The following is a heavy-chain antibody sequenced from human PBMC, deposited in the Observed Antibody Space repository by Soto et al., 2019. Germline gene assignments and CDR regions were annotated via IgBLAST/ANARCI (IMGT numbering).Heavy chain of an antibody. CDR3: ARQYSSGWDALDFDY. Sequence: GESLKISCKGSGYSFTSYWISWVRQMPGKGLEWMGRIDPSDSYTNYSPSFQGHVTISADKSISTAYLQWSSLKASDTAMYYCARQYSSGWDALDFDYWGQGTLVTVSS. D-gene: IGHD6-19*01. CDR1: GYSFTSYW. V-gene: IGHV5-10-1*01. J-gene: IGHJ4*02. CDR2: IDPSDSYT.